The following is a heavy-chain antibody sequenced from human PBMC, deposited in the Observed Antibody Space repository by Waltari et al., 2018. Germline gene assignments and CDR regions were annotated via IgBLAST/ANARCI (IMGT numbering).Heavy chain of an antibody. CDR3: ARRPNSSGWYLENWFDP. CDR1: GGSIRSSSYY. V-gene: IGHV4-39*01. CDR2: IYYSGST. J-gene: IGHJ5*02. D-gene: IGHD6-19*01. Sequence: QLQLQESGPGLVKPSETLSLTCTVSGGSIRSSSYYWGWIRQPPGKGLEWIGSIYYSGSTYYNPSLKSRVTISVDTSKNQFSLKLSSVTAADTAVYYCARRPNSSGWYLENWFDPWGQGTLVTVSS.